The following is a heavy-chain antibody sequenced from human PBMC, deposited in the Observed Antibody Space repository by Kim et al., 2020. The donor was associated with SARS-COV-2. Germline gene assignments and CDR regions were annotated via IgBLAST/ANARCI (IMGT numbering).Heavy chain of an antibody. V-gene: IGHV3-23*01. J-gene: IGHJ4*02. D-gene: IGHD1-1*01. CDR1: GLTVSSHT. CDR3: APDWNQCDQ. Sequence: GGSLRLSCAVSGLTVSSHTFIWVRQAPGEGLDWVALVNTAADTLYSDSVKGRFTVSRDNSNNTIYLEMNNLRADDPALYYCAPDWNQCDQWGQGTLVTVSS. CDR2: VNTAADT.